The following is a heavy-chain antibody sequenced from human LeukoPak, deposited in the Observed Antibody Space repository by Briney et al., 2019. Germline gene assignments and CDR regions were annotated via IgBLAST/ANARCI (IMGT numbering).Heavy chain of an antibody. CDR2: INAGNGNT. D-gene: IGHD6-13*01. Sequence: GASVKVSCKASGYTFTSYAMHWVRQAPGQRLEWMGWINAGNGNTKYSQKFQGRVTITRDTSASTAYMELSSLRSEDTAVYYCARDTGIAAAGFDPWGQGTLVTVSS. J-gene: IGHJ5*02. V-gene: IGHV1-3*01. CDR1: GYTFTSYA. CDR3: ARDTGIAAAGFDP.